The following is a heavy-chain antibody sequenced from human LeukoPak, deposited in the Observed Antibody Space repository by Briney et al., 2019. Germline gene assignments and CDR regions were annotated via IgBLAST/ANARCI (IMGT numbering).Heavy chain of an antibody. D-gene: IGHD1-26*01. CDR2: IRNKTDGGTT. CDR1: GFTFSNAW. Sequence: KPGGSLRLSCAASGFTFSNAWMSWVRQAPGKGLEWVGRIRNKTDGGTTEFAAPVKGRFTISREDSKNTLYLQMNSLKTEDTAVYYCTTGVRWELLGFDSWGQGTLVTVSS. CDR3: TTGVRWELLGFDS. J-gene: IGHJ4*02. V-gene: IGHV3-15*01.